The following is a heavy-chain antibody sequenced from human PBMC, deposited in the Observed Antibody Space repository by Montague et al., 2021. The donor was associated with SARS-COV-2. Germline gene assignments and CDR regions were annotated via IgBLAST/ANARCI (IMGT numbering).Heavy chain of an antibody. CDR1: GGSFSGYY. V-gene: IGHV4-34*01. CDR2: INHSGST. Sequence: SETLSPTCAVYGGSFSGYYWSWIRQPPGKGLEWIGEINHSGSTNYNPSLKSRVTISVDTSKNQFSLKLSSVTAADTAVYYCARNPWYYYDSSGYYLDYWGQGTLVTVSS. CDR3: ARNPWYYYDSSGYYLDY. D-gene: IGHD3-22*01. J-gene: IGHJ4*02.